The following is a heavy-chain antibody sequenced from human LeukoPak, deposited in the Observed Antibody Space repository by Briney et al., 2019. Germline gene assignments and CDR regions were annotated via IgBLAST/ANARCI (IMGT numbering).Heavy chain of an antibody. Sequence: SETLSLTCTVSGGSISSTTYYWGWIRQPPGKGLEWIGSIYYSGNTHYNPSLYSRATISVDTSKNQFSLKLSSVTAADTAVYYCARLNDAEKTGVVDAFDIWGQGTMVTVSS. J-gene: IGHJ3*02. D-gene: IGHD1-14*01. CDR3: ARLNDAEKTGVVDAFDI. CDR1: GGSISSTTYY. V-gene: IGHV4-39*07. CDR2: IYYSGNT.